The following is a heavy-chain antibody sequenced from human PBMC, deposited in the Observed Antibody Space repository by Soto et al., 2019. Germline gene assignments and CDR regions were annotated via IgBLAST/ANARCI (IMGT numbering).Heavy chain of an antibody. V-gene: IGHV4-39*01. CDR1: GGTISSSSYY. Sequence: SETLPLTCTVSGGTISSSSYYWGWIRQPPGKGLEWSGSIYYSGSTYYNPSLKSRVTITVDTSKNQFSLKLSSVTAADTAVYYCARSYCSGGSCYSGWFDPWGQGTLVTVSS. J-gene: IGHJ5*02. CDR3: ARSYCSGGSCYSGWFDP. CDR2: IYYSGST. D-gene: IGHD2-15*01.